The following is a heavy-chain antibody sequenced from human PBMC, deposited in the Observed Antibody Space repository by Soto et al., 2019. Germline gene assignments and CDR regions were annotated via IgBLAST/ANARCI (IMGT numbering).Heavy chain of an antibody. CDR1: GGCFSGYY. D-gene: IGHD2-2*01. V-gene: IGHV4-34*01. CDR3: AIGGAGGYCSSTSCYHYYYYGMDV. J-gene: IGHJ6*02. CDR2: ITHSGST. Sequence: ASETLSLTCAVYGGCFSGYYWSWIRQPPGKRLERIWEITHSGSTNYNPSLKSRVTISVHTSKNQFSLKLSSVTAAETAVYYCAIGGAGGYCSSTSCYHYYYYGMDVWGQGTTVTVSS.